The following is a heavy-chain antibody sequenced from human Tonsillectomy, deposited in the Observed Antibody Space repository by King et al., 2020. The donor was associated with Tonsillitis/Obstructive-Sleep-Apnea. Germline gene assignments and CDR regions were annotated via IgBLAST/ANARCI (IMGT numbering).Heavy chain of an antibody. J-gene: IGHJ4*02. CDR1: GGSVNTYY. Sequence: VQLQESGPGLVKPSETLSLTCTVSGGSVNTYYWSWIRQPPGKGLEWIGYIYYSGSTNYNPSLNSQVTISLDTSNNQFSLKLSSVTAADTAIYYCARSVHGSGSYLFNYWGQGTLVTVSS. D-gene: IGHD3-10*01. V-gene: IGHV4-59*02. CDR3: ARSVHGSGSYLFNY. CDR2: IYYSGST.